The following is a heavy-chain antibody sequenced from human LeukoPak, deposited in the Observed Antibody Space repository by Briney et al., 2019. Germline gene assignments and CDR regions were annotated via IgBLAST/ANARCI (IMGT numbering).Heavy chain of an antibody. Sequence: ASVKVSCKASGYTFTGYYMHWVRQAPGQGLEWMGWINPNSGGTNYAQKFQGRVTMTRDTSISTVYMELSSLRSEDTAVYYCARNYDILTGYYGNMFDPWGQGTLVTVSS. CDR2: INPNSGGT. J-gene: IGHJ5*02. CDR3: ARNYDILTGYYGNMFDP. V-gene: IGHV1-2*02. D-gene: IGHD3-9*01. CDR1: GYTFTGYY.